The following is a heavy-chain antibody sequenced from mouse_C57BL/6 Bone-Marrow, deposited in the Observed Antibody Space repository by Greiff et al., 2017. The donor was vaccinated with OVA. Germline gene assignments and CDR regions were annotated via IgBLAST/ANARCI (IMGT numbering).Heavy chain of an antibody. J-gene: IGHJ4*01. D-gene: IGHD6-5*01. CDR2: IDPSDSET. CDR1: GYTFTSYW. CDR3: ARSMGLFLDARDY. V-gene: IGHV1-52*01. Sequence: QVQLQQPGAELVRPGSSVKLSCKASGYTFTSYWMHWVKQRPIQGLEWIGNIDPSDSETHYNQKFKDKATLTVDKSSSTAYMQLSSLTSEDSAVYYCARSMGLFLDARDYWGQGTSVTVSS.